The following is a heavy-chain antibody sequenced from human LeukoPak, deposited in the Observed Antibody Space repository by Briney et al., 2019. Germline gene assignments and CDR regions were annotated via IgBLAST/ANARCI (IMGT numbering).Heavy chain of an antibody. CDR2: IYYRGST. CDR3: ARDSHFCSGISCDLGWFDP. Sequence: SETLSLTCTVSGRSVSSGLHYWNWIRQPPGKGLEWIGHIYYRGSTDYNPSLKSRVPMSVDTSKNQFSLKLRSVTAADTAVYYCARDSHFCSGISCDLGWFDPWGQGTLVTVSS. V-gene: IGHV4-61*01. D-gene: IGHD2-2*01. J-gene: IGHJ5*02. CDR1: GRSVSSGLHY.